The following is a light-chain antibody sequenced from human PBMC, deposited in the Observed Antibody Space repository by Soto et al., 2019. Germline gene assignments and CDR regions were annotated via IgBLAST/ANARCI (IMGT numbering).Light chain of an antibody. CDR2: GAS. J-gene: IGKJ4*01. Sequence: EIIMTQSPATLSVSPGGRATLSCRASQRVSSNLAWYQQKPGQAPRLLIHGASTRATGNPGRFSGSGSGAEFTLTISSLQSEDFAVYYCQQRSNWPGTFGGGTKVDIK. CDR3: QQRSNWPGT. CDR1: QRVSSN. V-gene: IGKV3-15*01.